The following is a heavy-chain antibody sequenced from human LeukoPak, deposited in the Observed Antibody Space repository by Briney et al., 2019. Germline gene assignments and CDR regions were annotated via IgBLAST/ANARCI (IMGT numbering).Heavy chain of an antibody. J-gene: IGHJ4*02. V-gene: IGHV1-8*01. CDR2: MNPNSGIT. D-gene: IGHD3-9*01. Sequence: ASVKVSCKASGYTFTSLDINWVRQATGQGLEWMGWMNPNSGITGFAQKLQGRVTMTRNTSINTAYMELSSLKSEDTAVYYCARGSRYFDWLDPGDDYWGQGTLVTVSS. CDR3: ARGSRYFDWLDPGDDY. CDR1: GYTFTSLD.